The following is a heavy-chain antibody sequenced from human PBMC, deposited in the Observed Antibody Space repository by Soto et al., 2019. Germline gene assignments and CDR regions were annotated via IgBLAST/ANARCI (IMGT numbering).Heavy chain of an antibody. J-gene: IGHJ6*02. D-gene: IGHD2-15*01. CDR1: GGTFSSYA. Sequence: QVQLVQSGAEVTKPGSSVKVSCKASGGTFSSYAISWVRQAPGQGLEWMGGIIPIFGIANYAQKFQGRVTITADKSTSTAYMEMSSLRSEDTAGYYCARSPSYCSGGSCHSNYYYDYGIDGGGQGTTVTVSS. CDR2: IIPIFGIA. V-gene: IGHV1-69*17. CDR3: ARSPSYCSGGSCHSNYYYDYGIDG.